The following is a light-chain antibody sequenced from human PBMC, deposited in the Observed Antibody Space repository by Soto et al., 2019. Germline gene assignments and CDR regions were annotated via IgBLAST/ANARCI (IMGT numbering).Light chain of an antibody. CDR1: QSVLYSSNNKNY. CDR3: QQYYSTPLT. CDR2: WAS. J-gene: IGKJ4*01. V-gene: IGKV4-1*01. Sequence: DIVMTQSPDSLAVSLGERATINCKSSQSVLYSSNNKNYLAWYQQKPGQPPKLLIYWASTRESGVPDRFSGSGSGTGFTLTISSLQAEDVAVYYCQQYYSTPLTFGGGTKVDTK.